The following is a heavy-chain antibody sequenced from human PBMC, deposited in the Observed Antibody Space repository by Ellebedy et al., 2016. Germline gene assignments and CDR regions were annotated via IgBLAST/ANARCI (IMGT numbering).Heavy chain of an antibody. Sequence: SQTLSLTCAVYGVSFSGYYWSWIRQPPGKGLEWIGEINHSGSTNYNPSLKSRVTISVDTSKNQFSLKLSSVTAADTAVYYCARAGYSGYVVYWGRGTLVTVSS. D-gene: IGHD5-12*01. CDR2: INHSGST. V-gene: IGHV4-34*01. CDR1: GVSFSGYY. J-gene: IGHJ2*01. CDR3: ARAGYSGYVVY.